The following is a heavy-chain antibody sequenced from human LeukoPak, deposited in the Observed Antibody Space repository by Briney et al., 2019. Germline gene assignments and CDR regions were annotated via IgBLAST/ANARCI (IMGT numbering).Heavy chain of an antibody. D-gene: IGHD3-10*01. CDR1: GFTFSSYW. CDR2: IKQDGSEK. Sequence: TGGSLRLSCAASGFTFSSYWMSWVRQAPGKGLEGVANIKQDGSEKYYVDSVKGRFTISRDNAKNSLYLQMNSLRAEDTAVYYCARGYYYGSGIFDYWGQGTLVTVSS. CDR3: ARGYYYGSGIFDY. V-gene: IGHV3-7*01. J-gene: IGHJ4*02.